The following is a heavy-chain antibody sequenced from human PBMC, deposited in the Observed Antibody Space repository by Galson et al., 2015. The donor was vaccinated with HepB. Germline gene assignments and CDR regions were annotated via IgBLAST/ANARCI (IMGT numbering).Heavy chain of an antibody. Sequence: WAISGDSVSRDTVGWNWIRQSPSRGLEWLGRTYYRSTWYSDYAISVKSRIIINEDSSTNQFFLQLNSVTPEDTAVYYCTRVAHLGRGMNVWGQGTTVTV. D-gene: IGHD3-10*01. CDR2: TYYRSTWYS. CDR1: GDSVSRDTVG. CDR3: TRVAHLGRGMNV. V-gene: IGHV6-1*01. J-gene: IGHJ6*02.